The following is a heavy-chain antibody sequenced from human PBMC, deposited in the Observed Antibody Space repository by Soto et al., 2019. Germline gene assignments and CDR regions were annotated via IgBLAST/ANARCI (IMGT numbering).Heavy chain of an antibody. CDR3: VRDGTKTLRDWFDP. CDR1: GASISCFY. CDR2: IYATGTT. V-gene: IGHV4-4*07. D-gene: IGHD1-1*01. J-gene: IGHJ5*02. Sequence: SDTLSLTCTVSGASISCFYWSWIRKSAGKGLEWIGRIYATGTTDYNPSLKSRVMTSVDTSKKQFSLKLRSVTAADTAVYYCVRDGTKTLRDWFDPWGQGISVTVSS.